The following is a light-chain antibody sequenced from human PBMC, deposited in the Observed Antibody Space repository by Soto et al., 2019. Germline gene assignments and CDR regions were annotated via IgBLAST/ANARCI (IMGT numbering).Light chain of an antibody. J-gene: IGKJ1*01. CDR1: QSVSSSY. CDR3: HQYGSSAWT. CDR2: GAS. V-gene: IGKV3-20*01. Sequence: DIVLTKSPCTLSLFPGDRATLSCRASQSVSSSYLAWYQQKPGQAPRLLIYGASSRATGIPDRFSGSGSGTDFTLTISRLEPEDFAVYYCHQYGSSAWTFGQGTMVDIK.